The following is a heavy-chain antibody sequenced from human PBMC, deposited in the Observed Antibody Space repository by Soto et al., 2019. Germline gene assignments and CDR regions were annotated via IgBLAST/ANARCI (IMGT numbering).Heavy chain of an antibody. CDR2: IIPILGIA. D-gene: IGHD6-19*01. V-gene: IGHV1-69*08. CDR3: ARDSHHYSSTVAEDY. J-gene: IGHJ4*02. CDR1: GGTFSSYT. Sequence: QVQLVQSGAEVKKPGSSVKVSCKASGGTFSSYTISWVRQAPGQGLEWMGRIIPILGIANYAQKFQGRVTITADKSTSTAYMELSSLRSEDTAVYYCARDSHHYSSTVAEDYWGQGALVTVSS.